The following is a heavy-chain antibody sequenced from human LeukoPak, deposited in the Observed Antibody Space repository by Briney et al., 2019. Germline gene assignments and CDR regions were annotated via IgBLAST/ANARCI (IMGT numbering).Heavy chain of an antibody. D-gene: IGHD2/OR15-2a*01. CDR1: VFTSSNHA. CDR3: PKDVVYYFSSSVFYYFTY. J-gene: IGHJ4*01. Sequence: GGSLRLSCAAPVFTSSNHAMSCVRQAPGKGLQWVSAISGGGVAIYYADSVKGRFTISRDNSKNTLYLQFFSLTSMNTAVYYCPKDVVYYFSSSVFYYFTYSGHRILVTVSS. V-gene: IGHV3-23*01. CDR2: ISGGGVAI.